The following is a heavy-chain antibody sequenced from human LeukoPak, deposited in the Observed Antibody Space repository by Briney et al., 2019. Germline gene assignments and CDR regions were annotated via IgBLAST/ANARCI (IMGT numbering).Heavy chain of an antibody. CDR3: ATSTLILRLIFDY. D-gene: IGHD4-17*01. V-gene: IGHV3-48*03. CDR2: ISSSGSTI. J-gene: IGHJ4*02. Sequence: TGGSLRLSCAASGFTFSSYEMNWVRQAPGKGLEWVSYISSSGSTIYYADSVKGRFSISRDNAKNSLYLQMNSQRAEDTAVYYCATSTLILRLIFDYWGQGTLVTVSS. CDR1: GFTFSSYE.